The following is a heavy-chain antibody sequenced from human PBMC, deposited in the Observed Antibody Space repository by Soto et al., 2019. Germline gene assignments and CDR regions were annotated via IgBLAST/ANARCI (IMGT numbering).Heavy chain of an antibody. D-gene: IGHD2-8*02. CDR1: GGSIISSSYY. Sequence: SETLSLTCTVPGGSIISSSYYWGWIRQPPGKGLEWMGSVYYSGNTNYNPSLKSRVTISVDTSKNQFSLKLTSVTAADTAVYYCARDKITGLFDYWGQGTLVTVSS. V-gene: IGHV4-39*07. J-gene: IGHJ4*02. CDR2: VYYSGNT. CDR3: ARDKITGLFDY.